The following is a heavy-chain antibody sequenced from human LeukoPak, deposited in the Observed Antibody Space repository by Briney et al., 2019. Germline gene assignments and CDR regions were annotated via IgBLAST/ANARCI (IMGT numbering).Heavy chain of an antibody. Sequence: PSETLSLTCTVSGGSISSSSYYWGWIRQPPGKGLGWIGSIYYSGSTYYNPSLKSRVTISVDTSKNQFSLKLSSVTAADTAVYYCARHDWAARDFDYWGQGTLVTVSS. V-gene: IGHV4-39*01. D-gene: IGHD6-6*01. CDR1: GGSISSSSYY. J-gene: IGHJ4*02. CDR2: IYYSGST. CDR3: ARHDWAARDFDY.